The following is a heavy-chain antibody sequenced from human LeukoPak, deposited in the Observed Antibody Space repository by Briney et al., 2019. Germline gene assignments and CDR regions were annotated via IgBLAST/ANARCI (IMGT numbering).Heavy chain of an antibody. CDR3: AREDSAAYCTSTNCFGFDY. D-gene: IGHD2-2*01. CDR1: GVSIINYH. CDR2: IHSSGAT. J-gene: IGHJ4*02. V-gene: IGHV4-4*07. Sequence: SETLSLTCTASGVSIINYHWSWIRQAAGKGLEWIGRIHSSGATDYSPSLKSRVTISLDKSKSHFSLKLSSVTAADTAIYYCAREDSAAYCTSTNCFGFDYWGQGTLVTVSS.